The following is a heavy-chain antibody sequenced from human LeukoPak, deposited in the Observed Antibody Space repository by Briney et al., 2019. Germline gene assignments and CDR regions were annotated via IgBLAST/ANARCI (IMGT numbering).Heavy chain of an antibody. J-gene: IGHJ3*02. V-gene: IGHV1-69*05. CDR3: ARELHTSDAFDI. CDR2: IIPIFGTA. Sequence: ASVKVSCKASGGTFSSYAISWVRQAPGRGLEWMGRIIPIFGTANYAQKFQGRVTITTDESTSTAYMELSSLRSEDTAVYYRARELHTSDAFDIWGQGTMVTVSS. D-gene: IGHD5-18*01. CDR1: GGTFSSYA.